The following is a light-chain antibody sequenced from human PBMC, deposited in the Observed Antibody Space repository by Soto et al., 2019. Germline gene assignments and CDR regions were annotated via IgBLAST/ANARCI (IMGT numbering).Light chain of an antibody. V-gene: IGLV1-44*01. CDR3: GAWDDSLNRYV. CDR1: SFNIGSNT. J-gene: IGLJ1*01. Sequence: QSVLTQPPSASGTPGQRVTISCSGSSFNIGSNTVNWYQQLPGTAPKLLIYSSNQRPSGVPDRFSGSKSGTSASLAISGPQSDDEADYYCGAWDDSLNRYVFGTGTKVTV. CDR2: SSN.